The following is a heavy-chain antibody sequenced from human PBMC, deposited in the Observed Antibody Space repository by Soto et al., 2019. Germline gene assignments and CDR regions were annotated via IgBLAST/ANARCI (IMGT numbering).Heavy chain of an antibody. D-gene: IGHD4-17*01. CDR1: GFTLSDFH. J-gene: IGHJ4*02. V-gene: IGHV3-11*06. CDR2: ISGGSGYT. Sequence: GGSLRLSCGASGFTLSDFHMSWIRQAPGKGLEWVSYISGGSGYTKYADPVKGRFTISRDSAKNSLYLQMNSLGAEDTAVYYCAREYGRLDFWGQGTLVTVSS. CDR3: AREYGRLDF.